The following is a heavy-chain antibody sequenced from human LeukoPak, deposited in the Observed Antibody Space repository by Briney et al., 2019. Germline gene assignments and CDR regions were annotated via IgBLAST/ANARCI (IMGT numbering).Heavy chain of an antibody. CDR3: ARLRYRAYFDY. CDR2: IYYSGST. V-gene: IGHV4-39*01. Sequence: PSETLSLTCTVSGGSISSYYWSWIRQPPGKGLEWIGSIYYSGSTYYNPSLKSRVTISVDTSKNQFSLKLSSVTAADTAVYYCARLRYRAYFDYWGQGTLVTVSS. CDR1: GGSISSYY. J-gene: IGHJ4*02. D-gene: IGHD1-26*01.